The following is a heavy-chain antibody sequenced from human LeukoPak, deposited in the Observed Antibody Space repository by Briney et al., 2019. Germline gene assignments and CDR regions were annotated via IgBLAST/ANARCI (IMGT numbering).Heavy chain of an antibody. CDR1: GFTFDDYA. CDR3: AKTYCGGDCYSRALAFDI. J-gene: IGHJ3*02. CDR2: ISGDGGST. D-gene: IGHD2-21*02. V-gene: IGHV3-43*02. Sequence: GGSLRLSCAASGFTFDDYAMHWVRQAPGKGLEWVSLISGDGGSTYYADPVKGRFTISRENSKNSLYLQMNSLRTEDTALYYCAKTYCGGDCYSRALAFDIWGQGTMVTVSS.